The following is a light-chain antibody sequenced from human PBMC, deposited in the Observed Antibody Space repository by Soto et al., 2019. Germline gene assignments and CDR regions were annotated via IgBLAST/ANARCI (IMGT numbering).Light chain of an antibody. V-gene: IGKV1-5*03. CDR2: RAS. CDR3: QQYGSYPYT. Sequence: DIQMTQSPSTLSESAGDRVTITCRASQSVSSWLAWYQQKPGKAPKLLVYRASALQSEVPSRFSGSGSGTEFTLTVSGLQPDDFATYYCQQYGSYPYTFGQGTKVDLK. J-gene: IGKJ2*01. CDR1: QSVSSW.